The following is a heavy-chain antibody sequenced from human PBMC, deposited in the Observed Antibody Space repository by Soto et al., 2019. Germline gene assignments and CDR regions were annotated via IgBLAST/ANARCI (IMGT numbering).Heavy chain of an antibody. J-gene: IGHJ4*02. CDR2: IYSAGNT. V-gene: IGHV3-53*01. Sequence: EVQLVESGGGLIQPGGSLRLSCAASGFTISRNYMSWVRQAPGKGLEWVSVIYSAGNTYYADSVKGRFSISRDNSKNTVYHQMNSLRVEDTAVYYCARGRDGYNFLYEPTWGQGTLVTVSS. D-gene: IGHD5-12*01. CDR1: GFTISRNY. CDR3: ARGRDGYNFLYEPT.